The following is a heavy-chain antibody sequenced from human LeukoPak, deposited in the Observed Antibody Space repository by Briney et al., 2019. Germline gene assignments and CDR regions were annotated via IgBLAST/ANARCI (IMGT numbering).Heavy chain of an antibody. CDR1: RFTFSTYV. CDR2: ISSNGDNT. Sequence: GGSLRLSCSVSRFTFSTYVIHWVRQAPGKGLEYVSAISSNGDNTYYADSVKGRFTISRDNSKNTLYLQMSSLRADDTAVYYCVRGTGYWGQGTLVTVSS. CDR3: VRGTGY. V-gene: IGHV3-64D*06. J-gene: IGHJ4*02.